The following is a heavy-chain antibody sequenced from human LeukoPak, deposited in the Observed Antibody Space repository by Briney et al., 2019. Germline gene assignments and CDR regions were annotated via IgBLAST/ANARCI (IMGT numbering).Heavy chain of an antibody. D-gene: IGHD3-9*01. V-gene: IGHV4-34*01. CDR3: AREKRYFDWLKRDYYYYYMDV. Sequence: SETLSLTCAVYGGSFSGYYWSWIRQPPGKGLEWIGEINHSGSTNYNPSLKSRVTISVDTSKNQFSLKLSSVTAAGTAVYYCAREKRYFDWLKRDYYYYYMDVWGKGTTVTVSS. J-gene: IGHJ6*03. CDR2: INHSGST. CDR1: GGSFSGYY.